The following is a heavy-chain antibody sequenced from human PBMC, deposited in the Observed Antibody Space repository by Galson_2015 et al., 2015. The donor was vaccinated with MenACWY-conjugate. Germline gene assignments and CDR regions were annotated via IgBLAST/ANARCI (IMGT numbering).Heavy chain of an antibody. CDR2: IHTDGSVT. CDR3: ARLRVTGTGTWGYEI. V-gene: IGHV3-74*01. J-gene: IGHJ3*02. Sequence: SLRLSCAASGFTFSDFWMHWVRQVPGKGLVWVSRIHTDGSVTTYADSGKGRFTISRDNAENTLYLQMNSLRVEDTAVYYCARLRVTGTGTWGYEIWGHGTMVTVSS. CDR1: GFTFSDFW. D-gene: IGHD1-1*01.